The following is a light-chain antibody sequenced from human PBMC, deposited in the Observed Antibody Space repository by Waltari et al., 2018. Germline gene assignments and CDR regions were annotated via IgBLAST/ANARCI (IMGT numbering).Light chain of an antibody. CDR2: WAS. J-gene: IGKJ5*01. Sequence: DIVMTQSPDSLAVSLGERATINCKSSQSVLSTSNRETYIAWYQQKPGQTPRPLINWASTRASGVRDRFSGSGSGTDFTLTVSSLQAEDVAVYYCHQYYIPPLTFGQGTRLEIK. V-gene: IGKV4-1*01. CDR1: QSVLSTSNRETY. CDR3: HQYYIPPLT.